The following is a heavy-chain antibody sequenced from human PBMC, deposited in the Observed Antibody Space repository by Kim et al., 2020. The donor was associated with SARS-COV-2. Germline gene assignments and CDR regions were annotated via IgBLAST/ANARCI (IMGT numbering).Heavy chain of an antibody. CDR3: VRRYCSSTSCPKLGGWCFDY. J-gene: IGHJ4*02. CDR2: ITNNGGNT. V-gene: IGHV3-64D*06. D-gene: IGHD2-2*01. Sequence: GGSLRLSCSASGFTFSSYAMHWVRQAPGKRLEYVSSITNNGGNTNYADSVKGRFTISRDNSKNTLYLQMSSLRADDTAVYYCVRRYCSSTSCPKLGGWCFDYWGQGTLVTVSS. CDR1: GFTFSSYA.